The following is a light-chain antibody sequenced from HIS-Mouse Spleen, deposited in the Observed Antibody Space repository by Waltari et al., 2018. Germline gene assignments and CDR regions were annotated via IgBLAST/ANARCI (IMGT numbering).Light chain of an antibody. Sequence: EIVMTQSPVTLSVSPGERATLSCRASQSVSSNLAWYQQKPGQAPRLLIYGASTRATGIPARFSGSESGTEFTLTISSLQSEDFAVYYCQQYNNWPYTFGQGTKLEIK. CDR2: GAS. J-gene: IGKJ2*01. CDR3: QQYNNWPYT. CDR1: QSVSSN. V-gene: IGKV3-15*01.